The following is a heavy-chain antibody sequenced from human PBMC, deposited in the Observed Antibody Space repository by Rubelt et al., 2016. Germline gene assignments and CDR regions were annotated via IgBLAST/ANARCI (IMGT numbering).Heavy chain of an antibody. V-gene: IGHV1-69*06. CDR2: IIPIFGTA. J-gene: IGHJ6*02. Sequence: QVQLVQSGAEVKKPGSSVKVSCKASGGTFSSYAISWVRQAPGQGLEWMGGIIPIFGTANYAQKFQGRVTITADKSKSTAYRELSSLRSEDTAVYYCASPPYDILTGYDYYYGMDVWGQGTTVTVSS. CDR1: GGTFSSYA. CDR3: ASPPYDILTGYDYYYGMDV. D-gene: IGHD3-9*01.